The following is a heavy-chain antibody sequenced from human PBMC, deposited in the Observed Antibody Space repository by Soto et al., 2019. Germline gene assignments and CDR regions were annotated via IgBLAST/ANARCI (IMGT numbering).Heavy chain of an antibody. Sequence: QVQLQESGPGLVKPSETLSLTCTVSGGPISSYYWSWIRQPPGKGLEWIGYIYYSGRTNYNPALKSRLTISVDTSKNQFSPKLSSVTAADTAVYYCARRYGGHFDYRGQGTLVTVSS. V-gene: IGHV4-59*08. CDR1: GGPISSYY. CDR3: ARRYGGHFDY. J-gene: IGHJ4*02. CDR2: IYYSGRT. D-gene: IGHD4-17*01.